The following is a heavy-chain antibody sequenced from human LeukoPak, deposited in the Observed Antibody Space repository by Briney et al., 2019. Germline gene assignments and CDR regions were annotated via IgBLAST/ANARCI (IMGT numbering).Heavy chain of an antibody. V-gene: IGHV3-23*01. CDR2: IGGGDT. D-gene: IGHD1-26*01. CDR3: AKDGQSFNSMWDYLDS. CDR1: GLDFSTYA. J-gene: IGHJ4*02. Sequence: PGGSLRLSCAAYGLDFSTYAMSWVRQAPGKGLEWVSGIGGGDTHYANSVKGRLTISRDNSKSTVELHMSSLRVEDTAVYYCAKDGQSFNSMWDYLDSWGRGTLVTVSS.